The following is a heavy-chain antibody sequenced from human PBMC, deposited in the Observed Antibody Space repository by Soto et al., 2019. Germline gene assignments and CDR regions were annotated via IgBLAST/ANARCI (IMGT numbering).Heavy chain of an antibody. J-gene: IGHJ5*02. V-gene: IGHV4-59*01. D-gene: IGHD2-8*01. CDR3: ARDRSTYGGGGTGEVKENWFDP. CDR2: AYYSGST. Sequence: SETLSLTCTVSGGSISHYYWSWIRQSPGKGLEWIGYAYYSGSTDYNPSLKSRVTMSVDTSKNQVSLKLNSVTTADTAVYYCARDRSTYGGGGTGEVKENWFDPWGQGTLVTVSS. CDR1: GGSISHYY.